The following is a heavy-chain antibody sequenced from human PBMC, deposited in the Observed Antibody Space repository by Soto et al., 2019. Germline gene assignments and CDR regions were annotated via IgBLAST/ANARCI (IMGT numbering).Heavy chain of an antibody. J-gene: IGHJ6*02. Sequence: ASVKVSCKASGYTFASHHIHWVRQAPGQGLEWMGIINPSGFTTSRAQKFQGRLNVTRDTSAGTVYMELSSLRADDTAVYYCANMPLSKNQQLTAPDEETVGVWGQGTTVTVSS. CDR3: ANMPLSKNQQLTAPDEETVGV. CDR1: GYTFASHH. V-gene: IGHV1-46*01. D-gene: IGHD4-4*01. CDR2: INPSGFTT.